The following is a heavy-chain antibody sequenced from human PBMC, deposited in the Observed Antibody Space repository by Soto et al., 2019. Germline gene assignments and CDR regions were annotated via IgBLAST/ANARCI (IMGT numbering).Heavy chain of an antibody. D-gene: IGHD3-9*01. Sequence: GGSLRLSCAASGFTFSSYAMSWVRQAPGKGLEWVSAISGSGGSTYYADSVKGRFTISRDNSKNTLYLQMNSLRAEDTAVYYCAKALRMPYDILTGPLGGGYFDYWGQGTLLTASS. CDR2: ISGSGGST. CDR1: GFTFSSYA. CDR3: AKALRMPYDILTGPLGGGYFDY. V-gene: IGHV3-23*01. J-gene: IGHJ4*02.